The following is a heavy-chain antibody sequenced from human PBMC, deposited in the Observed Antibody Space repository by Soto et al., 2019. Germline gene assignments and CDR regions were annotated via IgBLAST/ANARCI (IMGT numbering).Heavy chain of an antibody. V-gene: IGHV3-33*01. CDR1: GFSFSSYN. J-gene: IGHJ6*02. D-gene: IGHD7-27*01. CDR3: ATGSWGPEV. Sequence: QVQLVESGGGVVQPGRSLRLSCAASGFSFSSYNMHWVRQAPGKGLEWVTFIWRDGNSQSHADSVKGRFTVSRDNSKNTLYLQRESLRGEETAVYYCATGSWGPEVWGQGTTVTVSS. CDR2: IWRDGNSQ.